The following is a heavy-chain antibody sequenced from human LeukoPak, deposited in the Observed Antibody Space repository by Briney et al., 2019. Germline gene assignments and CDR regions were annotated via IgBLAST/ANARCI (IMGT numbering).Heavy chain of an antibody. Sequence: KPSETPSLTCAVYGGSFSDYYWSWLRQPPGKGLEWIGEFNHSGSTNYNPSLKSRVIISVDTSKNQFSLKLSSVPAANTAVYYCARAPSHSYRSGRPGPFAPWGERDLVTVSS. J-gene: IGHJ5*02. CDR1: GGSFSDYY. CDR2: FNHSGST. D-gene: IGHD3-10*01. V-gene: IGHV4-34*01. CDR3: ARAPSHSYRSGRPGPFAP.